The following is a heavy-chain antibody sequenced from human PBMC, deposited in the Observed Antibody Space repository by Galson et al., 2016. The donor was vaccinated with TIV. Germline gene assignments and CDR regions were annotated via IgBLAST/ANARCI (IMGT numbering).Heavy chain of an antibody. J-gene: IGHJ4*02. CDR2: ISYDRSDI. CDR3: ARQWQSYFFDY. D-gene: IGHD6-19*01. CDR1: GFTFSSYG. Sequence: SLRLSCAASGFTFSSYGMHWVRQTPGKGLEWVAIISYDRSDIYYGDSVKGRFTVSRDNSKNNLYLQMNGLTAEDTAVYYCARQWQSYFFDYWGQGTVVTVSS. V-gene: IGHV3-33*01.